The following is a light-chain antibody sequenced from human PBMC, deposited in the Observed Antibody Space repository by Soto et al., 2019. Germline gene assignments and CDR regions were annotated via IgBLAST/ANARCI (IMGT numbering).Light chain of an antibody. CDR2: GAS. CDR3: QQYTNWPPIT. Sequence: VVTQARGTRSLSPGERATLCCRANQSVSSTYLTWYQQKPGQAPRLLIYGASTRATGIPDRFSGSGSGTEFALTISSLQSEDFAVYHCQQYTNWPPITFGQGTLLEVK. V-gene: IGKV3-15*01. CDR1: QSVSSTY. J-gene: IGKJ5*01.